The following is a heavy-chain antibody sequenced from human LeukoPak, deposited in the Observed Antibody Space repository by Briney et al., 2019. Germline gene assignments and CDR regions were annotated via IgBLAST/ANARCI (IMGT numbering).Heavy chain of an antibody. D-gene: IGHD6-6*01. CDR1: GFTFSNYW. CDR3: ARDRGRL. Sequence: GGSLRLSCAASGFTFSNYWMSWVRQAPGKGLEWVANIKQDGSEKYYVDSVKGRFTISRDNAKNSLYLQMDSLRAEDTAVYYCARDRGRLWGQGTMVTVSS. V-gene: IGHV3-7*01. J-gene: IGHJ3*01. CDR2: IKQDGSEK.